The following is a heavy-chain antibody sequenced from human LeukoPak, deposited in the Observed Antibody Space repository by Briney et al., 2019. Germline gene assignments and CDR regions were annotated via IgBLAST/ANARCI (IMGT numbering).Heavy chain of an antibody. Sequence: GGSLRLSCAASGFTFSSYGMHWVRQAPGKGLEWVAVISYDGSNKYYADSVKGRFTISRDNSKNTLYLQMNSLRAEDTAVYYCAKDGARRYFDWLPNYYYYGMDAWGQGTTVTVSS. D-gene: IGHD3-9*01. CDR3: AKDGARRYFDWLPNYYYYGMDA. CDR1: GFTFSSYG. J-gene: IGHJ6*02. V-gene: IGHV3-30*18. CDR2: ISYDGSNK.